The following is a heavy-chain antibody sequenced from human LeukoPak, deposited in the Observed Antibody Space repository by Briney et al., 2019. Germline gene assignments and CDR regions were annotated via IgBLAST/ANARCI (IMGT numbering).Heavy chain of an antibody. J-gene: IGHJ4*02. V-gene: IGHV3-30*18. CDR2: ISSDGSNK. CDR1: GFTFSSYG. D-gene: IGHD3-3*01. CDR3: AKDRVDDFWSGFYPQSLDY. Sequence: GGSLRLSCAASGFTFSSYGMHWARQAPGKGLEWVADISSDGSNKYYADSVKGRFTISRDNSKNTLYLQTNSLRAEDTAVYYCAKDRVDDFWSGFYPQSLDYWGQGTLVTVSS.